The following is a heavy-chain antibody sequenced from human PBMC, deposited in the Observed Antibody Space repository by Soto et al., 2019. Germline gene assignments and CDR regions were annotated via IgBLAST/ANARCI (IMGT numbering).Heavy chain of an antibody. CDR1: GFTFSSYG. V-gene: IGHV3-30*18. CDR2: ISYDGSNK. J-gene: IGHJ4*02. Sequence: HPGGSLRLSCAASGFTFSSYGMHWVRQAPGKGLEWVAVISYDGSNKYYADSVKGRFTISRDNSKNTLYLQMNSLRAEDTAVYYCAKSVIVVVPYFDYWGQGTLVTVSS. CDR3: AKSVIVVVPYFDY. D-gene: IGHD3-22*01.